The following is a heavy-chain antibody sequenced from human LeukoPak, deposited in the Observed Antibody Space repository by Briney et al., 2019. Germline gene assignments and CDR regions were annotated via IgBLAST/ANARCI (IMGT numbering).Heavy chain of an antibody. J-gene: IGHJ4*02. Sequence: GGSLRLSCAASGFTFSSYAMSWVRQAPGKGLEWVSAISGSGGSTYYADSGKGRFTISRDTSKNTLYLKMNSLRAEDTAVYYCAKQGSRLLPYFDYWGQGTLVTVSS. CDR1: GFTFSSYA. D-gene: IGHD6-13*01. V-gene: IGHV3-23*01. CDR2: ISGSGGST. CDR3: AKQGSRLLPYFDY.